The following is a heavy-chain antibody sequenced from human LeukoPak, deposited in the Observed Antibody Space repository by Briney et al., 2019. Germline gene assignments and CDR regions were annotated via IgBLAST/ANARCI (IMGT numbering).Heavy chain of an antibody. CDR3: ARDDHSSSLFDY. CDR2: INPNSGGT. Sequence: ASVKFSCKASGYTFTGYYMHWVRQAPGQGLEWMGWINPNSGGTNYAQKFQGRVTMTRDTSISTAYMELSRLRSDDTAVYYCARDDHSSSLFDYWGQGTLVTVSS. D-gene: IGHD6-6*01. V-gene: IGHV1-2*02. J-gene: IGHJ4*02. CDR1: GYTFTGYY.